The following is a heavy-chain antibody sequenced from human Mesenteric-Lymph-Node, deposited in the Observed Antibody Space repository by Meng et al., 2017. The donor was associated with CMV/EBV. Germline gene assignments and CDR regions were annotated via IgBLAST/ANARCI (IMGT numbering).Heavy chain of an antibody. CDR1: GYTFTGYY. V-gene: IGHV1-2*02. D-gene: IGHD2-21*01. J-gene: IGHJ4*02. Sequence: ASVKVSCKASGYTFTGYYTHWVRQAPGQGLEWMGWINPNSGGTNYAQKFQGRVTMTRDTSISTAYMELSRLRSDDTAVYYCARDNGCGGDCYCDYWGQGTLVTVSS. CDR2: INPNSGGT. CDR3: ARDNGCGGDCYCDY.